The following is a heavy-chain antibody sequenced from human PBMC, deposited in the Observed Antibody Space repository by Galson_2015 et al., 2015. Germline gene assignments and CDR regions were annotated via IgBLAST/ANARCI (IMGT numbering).Heavy chain of an antibody. CDR2: IIPIFGIA. V-gene: IGHV1-69*10. CDR1: GGTFSSYA. CDR3: ARDPDPFTVTTGDWFDP. J-gene: IGHJ5*02. D-gene: IGHD4-11*01. Sequence: SVKVSCKASGGTFSSYAISWVRQAPGQGLEWMGGIIPIFGIANYAQKFQGRVTITADKSTSTAYMELSSLRSEDTAVYYCARDPDPFTVTTGDWFDPWGQGTLVTVSS.